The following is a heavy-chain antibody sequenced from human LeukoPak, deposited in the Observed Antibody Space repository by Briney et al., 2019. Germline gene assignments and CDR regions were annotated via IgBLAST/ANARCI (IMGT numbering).Heavy chain of an antibody. J-gene: IGHJ6*02. CDR2: IIPIFGTA. CDR1: GGTFSSYA. V-gene: IGHV1-69*13. CDR3: AREGTFYYYYYGMDV. Sequence: SVKVSCKASGGTFSSYAISWVRQAPGQGLEWMGGIIPIFGTANYAQKFQGRVTITADESTSTAYMELSSLRSEDTAVYYCAREGTFYYYYYGMDVWGQGTTVTVSS.